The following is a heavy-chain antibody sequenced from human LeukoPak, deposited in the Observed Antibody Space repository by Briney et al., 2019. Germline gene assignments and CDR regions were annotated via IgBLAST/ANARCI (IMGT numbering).Heavy chain of an antibody. Sequence: GGSLRLSCAASGFSFSSYGMHWVRQAPGKGLEWVAIIGYDGSNKYYADSVKGRFTISRDNSKNTLYLQMNSLRTEDTAVYFCAKEIYYDSSAFFDYWGQGTLVTVSS. CDR3: AKEIYYDSSAFFDY. V-gene: IGHV3-30*02. J-gene: IGHJ4*02. CDR2: IGYDGSNK. D-gene: IGHD3-22*01. CDR1: GFSFSSYG.